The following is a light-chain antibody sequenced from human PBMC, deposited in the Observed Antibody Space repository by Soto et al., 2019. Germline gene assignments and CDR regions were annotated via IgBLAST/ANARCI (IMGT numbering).Light chain of an antibody. CDR2: GAS. Sequence: EIVLTQSPGTLSLSPGERVTLSCRASQNVRTNYLAWYQQKPGQAPRLLIYGASTRASGIPERFSGSGSGTDFTLSISRLEPEDFAVYYCQQYNNWPPITFGQGTRLE. J-gene: IGKJ5*01. CDR1: QNVRTNY. CDR3: QQYNNWPPIT. V-gene: IGKV3-20*01.